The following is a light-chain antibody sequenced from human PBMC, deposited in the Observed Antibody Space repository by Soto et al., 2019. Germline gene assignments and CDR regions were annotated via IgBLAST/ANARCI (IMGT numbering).Light chain of an antibody. CDR3: QSYDSSLSGWV. CDR2: GNS. Sequence: QSVLTQPPSVSGAPGQRVTISCTGSSSNIGAGYDVHWYQQLPGTAPKLLIYGNSNRPSGVPDRFSGSKSGTSASLAITGLRAEYEADYYFQSYDSSLSGWVFGGGTQLTVL. V-gene: IGLV1-40*01. CDR1: SSNIGAGYD. J-gene: IGLJ3*02.